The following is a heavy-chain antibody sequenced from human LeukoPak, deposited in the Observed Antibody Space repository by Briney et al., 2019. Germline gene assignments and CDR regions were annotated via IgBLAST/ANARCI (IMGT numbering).Heavy chain of an antibody. CDR2: IYTSGTT. D-gene: IGHD3-10*02. V-gene: IGHV4-4*07. Sequence: SETLSLTCTVSGVSISHSYWNWIRQPAGKGLEWIGRIYTSGTTNYNPSLTSRVTISVDTSRKQVSLKLSSVTAADTAVYCCARGREDYVPGSLLSCDYWAQESLVTVSS. CDR3: ARGREDYVPGSLLSCDY. J-gene: IGHJ4*02. CDR1: GVSISHSY.